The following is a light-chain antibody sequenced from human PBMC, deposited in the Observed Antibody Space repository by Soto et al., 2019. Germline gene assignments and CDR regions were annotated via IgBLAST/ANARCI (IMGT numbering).Light chain of an antibody. CDR3: CSYAGSSTYV. CDR1: SSDVGSYNL. Sequence: QSVLTQPASVSGSPGQSITISCTGTSSDVGSYNLVSWYQQHPGKAPKLMIYEVSKRPSAVSNRFSGSKSGNTASLTISGLQAEDEADYYCCSYAGSSTYVFGTRTKVTVL. J-gene: IGLJ1*01. V-gene: IGLV2-23*02. CDR2: EVS.